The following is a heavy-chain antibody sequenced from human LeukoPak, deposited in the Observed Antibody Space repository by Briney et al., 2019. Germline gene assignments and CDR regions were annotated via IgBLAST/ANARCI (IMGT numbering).Heavy chain of an antibody. CDR3: TTYGSGRKFDS. CDR1: GFTFSSYW. J-gene: IGHJ4*02. D-gene: IGHD3-10*01. Sequence: GGSLRLSCAASGFTFSSYWMSWVRQAPGKGLEWVGRIKSKTDGGTTDYAAPVKGRFTILRDDSTNTLHLQMNSLEIEDTAVYYCTTYGSGRKFDSWGQGTLVTVSS. CDR2: IKSKTDGGTT. V-gene: IGHV3-15*01.